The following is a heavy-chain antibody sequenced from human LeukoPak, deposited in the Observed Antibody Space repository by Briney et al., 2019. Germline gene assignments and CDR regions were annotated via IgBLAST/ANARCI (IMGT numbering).Heavy chain of an antibody. Sequence: PSETLSLTCAVYGGSFSGYYWSWIRQPPGKGLEWIGEINHSGSTNYNPSLQSRVTISVDTSKNQFSLKLSSVTAADTAVYYCARGFGEFPYYMDVWGKGTTVTISS. CDR3: ARGFGEFPYYMDV. J-gene: IGHJ6*03. V-gene: IGHV4-34*01. D-gene: IGHD3-10*01. CDR2: INHSGST. CDR1: GGSFSGYY.